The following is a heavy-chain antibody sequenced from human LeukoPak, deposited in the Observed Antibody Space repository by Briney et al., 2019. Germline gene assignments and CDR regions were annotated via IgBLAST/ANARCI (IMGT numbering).Heavy chain of an antibody. CDR3: ARDPGIYPGYYYYYYMDV. Sequence: PSETLSLTCTVSGASISSSNYYWGWIRQPPGKGLEWIGSIYYSGSTHYNPSLKSRVTISVDTSKNQFSLKLSSVTAADTAVYYCARDPGIYPGYYYYYYMDVWGKGTTVTISS. D-gene: IGHD3-10*01. CDR1: GASISSSNYY. CDR2: IYYSGST. V-gene: IGHV4-39*07. J-gene: IGHJ6*03.